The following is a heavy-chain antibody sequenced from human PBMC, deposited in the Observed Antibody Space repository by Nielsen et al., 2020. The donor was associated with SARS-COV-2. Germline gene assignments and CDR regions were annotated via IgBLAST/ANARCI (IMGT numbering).Heavy chain of an antibody. CDR2: ISTNGGTT. CDR1: GFTFSTYA. J-gene: IGHJ4*02. D-gene: IGHD2-2*01. V-gene: IGHV3-64D*09. Sequence: GGSLRLSCSASGFTFSTYAMHWVRQAPGKGLEYVSAISTNGGTTYDADSVKGRFTISRDNSKKTLYLHMSSLRAEDTAVYYCAREGCSSTTCYWGQGTLVTISS. CDR3: AREGCSSTTCY.